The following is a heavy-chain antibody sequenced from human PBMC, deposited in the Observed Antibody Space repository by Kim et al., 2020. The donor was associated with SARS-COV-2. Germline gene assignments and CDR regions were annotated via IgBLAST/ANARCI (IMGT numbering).Heavy chain of an antibody. Sequence: SETLSLTCTVSGGSISSSSYYWGWIRQPPGKGLEWIGSIYYSGSTYYNPSLKSRVTISVDTSKNQFSLKLSSVTAADTAVYYCARRGHCSSTSCSDYWGQGTLVTVSS. CDR1: GGSISSSSYY. V-gene: IGHV4-39*01. CDR2: IYYSGST. D-gene: IGHD2-2*01. CDR3: ARRGHCSSTSCSDY. J-gene: IGHJ4*02.